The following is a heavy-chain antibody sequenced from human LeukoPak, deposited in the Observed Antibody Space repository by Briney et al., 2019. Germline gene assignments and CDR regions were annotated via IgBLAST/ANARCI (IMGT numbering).Heavy chain of an antibody. CDR3: ARHAHCSGGTCYRYGMDG. CDR1: GGSISSFH. CDR2: IYYSGST. Sequence: SETLSLTCTASGGSISSFHWSWIRQPPGRGLGWIGYIYYSGSTNYNPSLISRVAISVDTSKNQFSLRLRSVTAADTAVYYCARHAHCSGGTCYRYGMDGWGQGTTVTVSS. J-gene: IGHJ6*02. D-gene: IGHD2-15*01. V-gene: IGHV4-59*08.